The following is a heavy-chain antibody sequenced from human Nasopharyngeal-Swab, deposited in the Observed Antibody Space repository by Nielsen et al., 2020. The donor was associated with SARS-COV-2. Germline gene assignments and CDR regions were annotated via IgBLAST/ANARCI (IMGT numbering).Heavy chain of an antibody. D-gene: IGHD1-26*01. CDR2: INPHSRGT. V-gene: IGHV1-2*02. Sequence: ASVKVSCKASGYTLTGYYMHWVRQAPGQGLEWMGWINPHSRGTKYAQKFQGRVTMTSDTSINTAYMELRRLRSDDTAVYYCARGFQGSFSDYWGQGTLITVSS. CDR3: ARGFQGSFSDY. J-gene: IGHJ4*02. CDR1: GYTLTGYY.